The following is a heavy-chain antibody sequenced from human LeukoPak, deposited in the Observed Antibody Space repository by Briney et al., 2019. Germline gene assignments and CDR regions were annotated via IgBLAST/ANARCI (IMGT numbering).Heavy chain of an antibody. D-gene: IGHD3-10*01. CDR1: GITFSNAA. V-gene: IGHV3-23*01. Sequence: GGSLRLSCAASGITFSNAAIHWVRQAPGERLEWVSGIVISGGSAFYADSVKGRFVISKDTSENTVYLQMNSLRADDTAVYFCAKEVALVVVRGQRGGHFFDFWGQGALVTVSS. CDR3: AKEVALVVVRGQRGGHFFDF. CDR2: IVISGGSA. J-gene: IGHJ4*02.